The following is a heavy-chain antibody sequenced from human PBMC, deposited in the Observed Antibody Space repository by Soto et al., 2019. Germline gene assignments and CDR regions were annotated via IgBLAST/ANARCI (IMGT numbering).Heavy chain of an antibody. V-gene: IGHV4-34*01. CDR1: GGPFSGYY. J-gene: IGHJ6*02. CDR2: INHSGRT. CDR3: ARASFGGQQLVDSYYHYGMDV. Sequence: SETLSLTCAVYGGPFSGYYWSGIRHPPEKGLEWIGEINHSGRTNYNPSLKRRVTISVDTSKNQFSLKLSSVTSAGTAVYYCARASFGGQQLVDSYYHYGMDVWGQGTTVTVS. D-gene: IGHD6-13*01.